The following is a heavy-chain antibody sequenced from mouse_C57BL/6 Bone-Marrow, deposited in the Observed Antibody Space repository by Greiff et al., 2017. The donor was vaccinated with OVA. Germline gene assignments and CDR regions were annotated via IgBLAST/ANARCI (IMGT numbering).Heavy chain of an antibody. CDR3: AKKDDGYFAWFAY. D-gene: IGHD2-3*01. Sequence: QVQLQQSGPGLVQPSQSLSITRTVSGFSLTSYGVHWVRQSPGKGLEWLGVIWRGGSTDYNAAFMSRLSITQDNSKSQVFFKMNSLQADDTAIYYCAKKDDGYFAWFAYWGQGTLVTVSA. CDR2: IWRGGST. J-gene: IGHJ3*01. V-gene: IGHV2-5*01. CDR1: GFSLTSYG.